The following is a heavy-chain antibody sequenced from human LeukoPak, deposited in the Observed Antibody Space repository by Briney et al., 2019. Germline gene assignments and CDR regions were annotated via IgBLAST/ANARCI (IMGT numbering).Heavy chain of an antibody. Sequence: GGSLRLSCAASGFTFSHYAIHWVRQAPGKGLEWVAVISYDGSNKYYADSVKGRFTISRDNSKNTLYLQMNSLRAEDTAVYYCARSPHVDLFDYWGQGTLVTVSS. V-gene: IGHV3-30*14. CDR1: GFTFSHYA. J-gene: IGHJ4*02. CDR3: ARSPHVDLFDY. CDR2: ISYDGSNK. D-gene: IGHD3/OR15-3a*01.